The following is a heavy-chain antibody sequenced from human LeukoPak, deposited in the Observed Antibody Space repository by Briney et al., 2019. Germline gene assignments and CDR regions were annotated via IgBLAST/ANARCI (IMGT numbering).Heavy chain of an antibody. CDR3: ARRFLEWLQCDY. CDR2: ISGSGGST. V-gene: IGHV3-23*01. CDR1: GFTFSGYA. Sequence: PGGSLRLSCAASGFTFSGYAMSWVRQAPGKGLEWVSAISGSGGSTYYADSVKGRFTISRDNSKNTLYLQMNSLRAEDTAVYYCARRFLEWLQCDYWGQGTLVTVSS. D-gene: IGHD3-3*01. J-gene: IGHJ4*02.